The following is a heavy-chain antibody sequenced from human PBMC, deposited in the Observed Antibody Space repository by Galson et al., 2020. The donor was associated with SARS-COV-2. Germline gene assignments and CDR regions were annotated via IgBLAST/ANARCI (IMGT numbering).Heavy chain of an antibody. Sequence: GGSLRLSCAASGFTLSDFAMHWVRQSPGKGLEWVAITSYGGITKYADSVNGRFTISRDNPKNTLYLEMNSLRIEDTGVYYCARDWGSRDWDNWFDAWGQGTLVSVSS. D-gene: IGHD3-16*01. J-gene: IGHJ5*02. V-gene: IGHV3-30*03. CDR1: GFTLSDFA. CDR3: ARDWGSRDWDNWFDA. CDR2: TSYGGIT.